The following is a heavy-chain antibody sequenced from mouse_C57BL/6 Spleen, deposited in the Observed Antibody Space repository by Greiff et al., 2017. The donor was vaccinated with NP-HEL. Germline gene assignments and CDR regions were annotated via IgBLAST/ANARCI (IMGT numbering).Heavy chain of an antibody. CDR2: IHPSDSDT. J-gene: IGHJ3*01. CDR1: GYTFTSYW. CDR3: AISTTVAQFAY. V-gene: IGHV1-74*01. D-gene: IGHD1-1*01. Sequence: VQLQQPGAELVKPGASVKVSCKASGYTFTSYWMHWVKQRPGQGLEWIGRIHPSDSDTNYNQKFKGKATLTVDKSSSTAYMQLSSLTSEDSAVYYCAISTTVAQFAYWGQGTLVTVSA.